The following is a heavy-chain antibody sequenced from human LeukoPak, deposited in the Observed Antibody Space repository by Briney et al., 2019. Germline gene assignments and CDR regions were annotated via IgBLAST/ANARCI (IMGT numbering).Heavy chain of an antibody. V-gene: IGHV1-18*01. Sequence: IRWISPYNRNTNYPQKLQGRVTMTTDTSTSTAYMELRSLRSDDTAVYYCARGGDLDAFDIWGQGTMVTVSS. D-gene: IGHD3-10*01. CDR3: ARGGDLDAFDI. CDR2: ISPYNRNT. J-gene: IGHJ3*02.